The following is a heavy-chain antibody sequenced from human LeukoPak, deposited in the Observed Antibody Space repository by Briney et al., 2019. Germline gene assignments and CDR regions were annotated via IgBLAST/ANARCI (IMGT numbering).Heavy chain of an antibody. CDR3: ASSSGSSCYTASGY. CDR2: IWYDGSNK. D-gene: IGHD2-2*02. V-gene: IGHV3-33*01. CDR1: GFTFSSYG. J-gene: IGHJ4*02. Sequence: GGSLRLSCAASGFTFSSYGMHWVRQAPGKGLEWVAVIWYDGSNKYYADSVKGRFTISRDNSKNTLYLQMNSLRAEDTAVYYCASSSGSSCYTASGYWGQGTLVTVSS.